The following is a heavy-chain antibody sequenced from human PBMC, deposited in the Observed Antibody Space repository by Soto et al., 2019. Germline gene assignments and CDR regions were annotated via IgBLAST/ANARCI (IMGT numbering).Heavy chain of an antibody. V-gene: IGHV3-30-3*01. J-gene: IGHJ4*02. D-gene: IGHD3-22*01. CDR2: MSPNGDNQ. CDR1: GFSFSIHA. Sequence: GGSLILSCAAPGFSFSIHALHWIRQAPGEGLEWVAVMSPNGDNQYYADSVKGRFTISRDTSKSTLSLQMTSLRPEDTAVYYCASGAAFYYDTSRYWGQGTLVTVSS. CDR3: ASGAAFYYDTSRY.